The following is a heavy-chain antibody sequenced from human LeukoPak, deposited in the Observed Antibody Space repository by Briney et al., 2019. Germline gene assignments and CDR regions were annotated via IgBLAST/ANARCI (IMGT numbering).Heavy chain of an antibody. J-gene: IGHJ4*02. CDR2: INHSGST. Sequence: PSETLSLTCAVYGGSFSGYYWSWIRQPPGKGLEWIGEINHSGSTNYNPSLKSRVTISVDTSKNQFSLKLSSVTAADTAVYYCARSEKYYDFWSGYPNYFDYWGQGTLVTVSS. CDR3: ARSEKYYDFWSGYPNYFDY. CDR1: GGSFSGYY. D-gene: IGHD3-3*01. V-gene: IGHV4-34*01.